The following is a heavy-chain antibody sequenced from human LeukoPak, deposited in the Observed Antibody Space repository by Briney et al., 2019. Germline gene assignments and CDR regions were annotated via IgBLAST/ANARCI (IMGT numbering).Heavy chain of an antibody. CDR3: ARRPKTCSSTSCWPRTNWFDP. V-gene: IGHV4-34*01. D-gene: IGHD2-2*01. CDR2: INHSGST. CDR1: GGSFSGYY. J-gene: IGHJ5*02. Sequence: SETLSLTCAVYGGSFSGYYWSWIRQPPGKGLEWIGEINHSGSTNYNPSLKSRVTISVDTSKNQFSLKLSSVTAADTAVYYCARRPKTCSSTSCWPRTNWFDPWGQGTLVTVSS.